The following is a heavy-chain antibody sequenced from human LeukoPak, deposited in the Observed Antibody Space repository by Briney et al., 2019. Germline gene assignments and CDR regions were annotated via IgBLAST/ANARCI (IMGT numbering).Heavy chain of an antibody. D-gene: IGHD3-9*01. CDR3: ARGGTYNDILSFDP. Sequence: PSETLSLTCTVSGGSISYYYWTWIRQPPGQGLEWIGQIYYTGSTYYNPSLKRRVTISVDTSRNQFSLNLTSVTAADTAVYHCARGGTYNDILSFDPWGQGTLVTVSS. J-gene: IGHJ5*02. CDR2: IYYTGST. V-gene: IGHV4-59*01. CDR1: GGSISYYY.